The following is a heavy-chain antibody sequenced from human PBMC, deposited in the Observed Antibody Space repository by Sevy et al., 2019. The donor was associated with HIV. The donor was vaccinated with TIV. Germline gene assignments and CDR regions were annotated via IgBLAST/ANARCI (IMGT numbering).Heavy chain of an antibody. V-gene: IGHV3-15*01. J-gene: IGHJ3*02. D-gene: IGHD3-9*01. CDR1: GFTFSNAW. Sequence: GGSLRLSCAASGFTFSNAWMSWVRQAPGKGLEWVGRIKSKTDGGTTDYAAPVKGRFTISRDDSKNTLYLQMKSLKTEDTAVYYCTTDNNYDILTGYYNDAFDIWGQGTMVTVSS. CDR3: TTDNNYDILTGYYNDAFDI. CDR2: IKSKTDGGTT.